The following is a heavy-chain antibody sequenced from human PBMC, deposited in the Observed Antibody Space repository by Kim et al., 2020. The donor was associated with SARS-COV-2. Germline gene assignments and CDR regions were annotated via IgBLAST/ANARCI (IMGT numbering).Heavy chain of an antibody. J-gene: IGHJ6*02. Sequence: GGSLRLSCAASGFTFGDYAMHWVRQAPGKGLEWVSGISWNSGSIGYADSVKGRFTISRDNAKNSLYLQMNSLRAEDTALYYCALPRVRGVISYYYGMDVWGQGTTVTVSS. CDR3: ALPRVRGVISYYYGMDV. V-gene: IGHV3-9*01. D-gene: IGHD3-10*01. CDR1: GFTFGDYA. CDR2: ISWNSGSI.